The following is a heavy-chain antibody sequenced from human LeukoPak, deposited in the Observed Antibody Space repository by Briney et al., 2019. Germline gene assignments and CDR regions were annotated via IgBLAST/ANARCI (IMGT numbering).Heavy chain of an antibody. CDR3: ARGGLLWFGELSN. CDR2: IFYSGST. Sequence: SETLSLTCTVSSGSISTSNYYWGWVRQPPGKALEWIGNIFYSGSTYYSPSLKSRVTISVDTSKNQFSLKLSSVTAEDTAVYYCARGGLLWFGELSNWGQGTLVTVSS. CDR1: SGSISTSNYY. D-gene: IGHD3-10*01. J-gene: IGHJ4*02. V-gene: IGHV4-39*07.